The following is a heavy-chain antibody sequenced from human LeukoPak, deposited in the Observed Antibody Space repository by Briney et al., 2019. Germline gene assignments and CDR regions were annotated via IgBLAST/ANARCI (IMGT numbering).Heavy chain of an antibody. D-gene: IGHD6-13*01. CDR1: GFTFSSYA. J-gene: IGHJ4*02. CDR3: AREGYRSTWYFDY. V-gene: IGHV3-30-3*01. CDR2: ISYDGSNK. Sequence: PGRSLRLSCAASGFTFSSYAMHWVRQAPGKGLEWVAVISYDGSNKYYADSVKGRFTISRDNSKNTLYLQMNSLRAEDTAVYYCAREGYRSTWYFDYWGQGSLVTVSS.